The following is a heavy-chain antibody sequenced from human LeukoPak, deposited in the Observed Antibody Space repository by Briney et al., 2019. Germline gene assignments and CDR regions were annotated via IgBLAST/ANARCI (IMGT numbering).Heavy chain of an antibody. CDR3: ARGLDNLPFHY. V-gene: IGHV5-51*01. J-gene: IGHJ4*02. CDR2: IYPGDSDT. Sequence: GESLKISCKGSGYSFSNYWIGWVRQLPGKGLEWMGIIYPGDSDTRYSPSFQGQVTLSADKSISTAYLQWSSLKASDTAIYFCARGLDNLPFHYWGQGTLVTVSS. CDR1: GYSFSNYW. D-gene: IGHD3/OR15-3a*01.